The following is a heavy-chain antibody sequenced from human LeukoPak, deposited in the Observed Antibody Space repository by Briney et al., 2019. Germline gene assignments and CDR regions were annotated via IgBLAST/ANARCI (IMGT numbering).Heavy chain of an antibody. CDR1: GYTFTAYY. J-gene: IGHJ4*02. CDR2: INPNNGDS. CDR3: AKERGYSYGFDY. Sequence: ASVKVSCKASGYTFTAYYLHWVRQAPGQGLEWMGWINPNNGDSKSAQKFQDRVIMTRDTSIRTAYMELGSLRSDDTAVYYCAKERGYSYGFDYWGQGTLVTVSS. D-gene: IGHD5-18*01. V-gene: IGHV1-2*02.